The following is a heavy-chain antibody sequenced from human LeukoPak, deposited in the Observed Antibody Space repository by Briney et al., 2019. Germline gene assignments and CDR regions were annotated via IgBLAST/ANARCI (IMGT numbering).Heavy chain of an antibody. D-gene: IGHD3-16*01. J-gene: IGHJ4*02. CDR2: IYTSGST. Sequence: SETLSLTCTVSGGSINSYYWSWIRQPPGKGLEWIGYIYTSGSTNYNPSLKSRVTISVDTSKNQFSLKLSSVTAADTAVYYCARMRGTRLDYWGQGTLVTVSS. CDR3: ARMRGTRLDY. CDR1: GGSINSYY. V-gene: IGHV4-4*09.